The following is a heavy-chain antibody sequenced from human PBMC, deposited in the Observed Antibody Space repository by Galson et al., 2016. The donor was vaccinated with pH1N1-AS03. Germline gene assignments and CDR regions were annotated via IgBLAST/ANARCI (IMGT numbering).Heavy chain of an antibody. V-gene: IGHV1-69*13. CDR2: IHPIFGTP. J-gene: IGHJ4*02. CDR3: ARDRHYDTSGRFYYESEH. Sequence: SVKVSCKASGGTFSNYAISWMRQAPGQGLEWMGGIHPIFGTPSYAQKFRGRLTITADHSTSAAYMELTSLTSEDTAIYYCARDRHYDTSGRFYYESEHWGQGTLVIVPS. D-gene: IGHD3-22*01. CDR1: GGTFSNYA.